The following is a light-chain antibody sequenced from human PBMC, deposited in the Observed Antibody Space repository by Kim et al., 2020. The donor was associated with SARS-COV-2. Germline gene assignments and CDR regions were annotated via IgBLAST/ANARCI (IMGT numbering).Light chain of an antibody. CDR1: SRDVGGYNY. J-gene: IGLJ3*02. Sequence: GQSITISCTGNSRDVGGYNYVAWYQQHPGKAPKLMIYDVSNRPSGVSNRFSGSKSGNTASLTISGLQAEDEADYYCSSYTSSSTWVFGGGTKVTVL. CDR3: SSYTSSSTWV. V-gene: IGLV2-14*03. CDR2: DVS.